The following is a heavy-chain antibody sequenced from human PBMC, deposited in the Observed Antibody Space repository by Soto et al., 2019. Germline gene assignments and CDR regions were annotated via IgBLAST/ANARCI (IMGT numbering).Heavy chain of an antibody. Sequence: ASVKVSCKAPGDTFTSYYLNWVRQAPGQGLEWMGVINPHGGSTKYAQKFQGRITMTRDTSRSTVYMELSSLRSDDTAIYYCARSSGGNFGIIIEGSNWFDPWGQGTLVPVPS. V-gene: IGHV1-46*01. CDR2: INPHGGST. D-gene: IGHD3-3*01. CDR3: ARSSGGNFGIIIEGSNWFDP. J-gene: IGHJ5*02. CDR1: GDTFTSYY.